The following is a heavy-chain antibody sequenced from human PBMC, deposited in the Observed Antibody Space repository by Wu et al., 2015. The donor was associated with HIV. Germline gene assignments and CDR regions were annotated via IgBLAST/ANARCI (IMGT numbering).Heavy chain of an antibody. CDR3: ARTIVVVPANNWFDP. V-gene: IGHV1-2*02. D-gene: IGHD2-2*01. Sequence: QVQLVQSGAEVKKPGASVKVSCKASGYTFSGYYMHWVRQAPGQGLEWMGWINPNSGGTNYAQKFQGRVNMTRDTSISTAYMELRRLRSDDTAVYYCARTIVVVPANNWFDPWGQGTLVTVSS. CDR1: GYTFSGYY. CDR2: INPNSGGT. J-gene: IGHJ5*02.